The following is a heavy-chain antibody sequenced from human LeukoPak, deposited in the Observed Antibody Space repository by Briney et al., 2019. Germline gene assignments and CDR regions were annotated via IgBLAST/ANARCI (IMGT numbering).Heavy chain of an antibody. D-gene: IGHD3-3*01. CDR3: AKAPGRFLEWLLSDYFDY. V-gene: IGHV3-30*02. CDR2: IRYDGSNK. Sequence: GGSLRLSCAASGFTFSSYGMHWVRQAPGKGLEWVAFIRYDGSNKYYADSVKGRFTISRDNSKNTLYLQMNSLRAEDTAVYYCAKAPGRFLEWLLSDYFDYWGQGTLVTVSS. J-gene: IGHJ4*02. CDR1: GFTFSSYG.